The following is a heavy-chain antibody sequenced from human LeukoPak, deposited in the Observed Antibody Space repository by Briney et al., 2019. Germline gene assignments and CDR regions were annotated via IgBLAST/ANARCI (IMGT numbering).Heavy chain of an antibody. Sequence: PGGSLRLSCAASGFTFSSYAMSWVRQAPGKGLEWVSGIGSRGADTYYADTVKGRFTISRDNSKNTLYLQMNSLRAEDTAVYYCAKDLDDGGYDFDYWGQGTLVTVSS. CDR1: GFTFSSYA. D-gene: IGHD5-12*01. CDR3: AKDLDDGGYDFDY. CDR2: IGSRGADT. V-gene: IGHV3-23*01. J-gene: IGHJ4*02.